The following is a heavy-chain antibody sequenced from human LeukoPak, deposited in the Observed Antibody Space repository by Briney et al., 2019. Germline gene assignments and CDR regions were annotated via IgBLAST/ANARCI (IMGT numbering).Heavy chain of an antibody. CDR2: ISSSADNT. D-gene: IGHD4-17*01. J-gene: IGHJ4*02. V-gene: IGHV3-23*01. Sequence: GGCLRLSCAASGFTFSNYAMSWVRQAPGKGLEWVSSISSSADNTYHADSVKGRFTISRDNSKNTLYLQMNSLRAEDTALYYCAKLTTWNTDYPIDYWGQGTLVTVSS. CDR3: AKLTTWNTDYPIDY. CDR1: GFTFSNYA.